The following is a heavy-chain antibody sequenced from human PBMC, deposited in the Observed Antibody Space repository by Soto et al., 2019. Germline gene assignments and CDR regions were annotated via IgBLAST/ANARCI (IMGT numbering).Heavy chain of an antibody. CDR1: CGSISRGRYY. CDR3: ARSSYYYDGGGNDY. J-gene: IGHJ4*02. D-gene: IGHD3-22*01. CDR2: IYYSGST. V-gene: IGHV4-39*01. Sequence: PSETLSLTCTVSCGSISRGRYYWGWIRQHPRKGLEWIGSIYYSGSTYYNPSLKSRVTISVDTSKNQFSLKLSSVTAADTAVYYCARSSYYYDGGGNDYWGQGTLVTVSS.